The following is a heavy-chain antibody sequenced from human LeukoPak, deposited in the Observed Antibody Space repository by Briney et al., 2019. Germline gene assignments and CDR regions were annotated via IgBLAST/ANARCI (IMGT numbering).Heavy chain of an antibody. J-gene: IGHJ4*02. V-gene: IGHV3-23*01. CDR3: AKGPRRTLSYYYDSSGYNYFDY. CDR2: ISGSGGST. D-gene: IGHD3-22*01. CDR1: GFTLSGYW. Sequence: GGSLRLSCAASGFTLSGYWMSWVRQAPGKGLEWVSAISGSGGSTYYADSVKGRFTISRDNSKNTLYLQMNSLRAEDTAVYYCAKGPRRTLSYYYDSSGYNYFDYWGQGTLVTVSS.